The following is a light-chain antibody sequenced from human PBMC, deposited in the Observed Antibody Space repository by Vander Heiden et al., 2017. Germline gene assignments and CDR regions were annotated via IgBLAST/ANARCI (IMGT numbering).Light chain of an antibody. Sequence: QSALTQPASVSGSPGPSITISCTGTSSDVGGYNYVSWYQQHPGKAPKLMIYDVTNRPSGVSNRFSGSKSGNTASLTISGLQAEDEADYYCSSYTISSTRVFGGGTKLTVL. CDR1: SSDVGGYNY. CDR3: SSYTISSTRV. CDR2: DVT. V-gene: IGLV2-14*03. J-gene: IGLJ2*01.